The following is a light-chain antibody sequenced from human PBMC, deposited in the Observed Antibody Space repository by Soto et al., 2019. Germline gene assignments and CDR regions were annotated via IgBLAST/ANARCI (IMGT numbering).Light chain of an antibody. J-gene: IGKJ3*01. V-gene: IGKV3-15*01. Sequence: EIVMTQSLATLSGSPGERATLSCRTSQSVSVNLAWYQQKPGQAPRLLIYGASITATGIPARFSGSGSGTEFSLTISSLQSEDFAVYYCHQYNNWPSSFGPGTKVHIK. CDR1: QSVSVN. CDR3: HQYNNWPSS. CDR2: GAS.